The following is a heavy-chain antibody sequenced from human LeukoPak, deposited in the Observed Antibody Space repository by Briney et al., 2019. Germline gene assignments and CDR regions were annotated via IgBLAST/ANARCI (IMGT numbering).Heavy chain of an antibody. CDR2: IYYSGIT. V-gene: IGHV4-59*08. CDR1: GDSISSYF. J-gene: IGHJ4*02. Sequence: PSETLSLTCTVSGDSISSYFWSWIRQPPGKGLEWIGYIYYSGITNYNPSLRSRVTISVDTSKNQFSLKLSSVTAADTAVYYCARLNSGSPGVNFDYWGQGTLVTVSS. CDR3: ARLNSGSPGVNFDY. D-gene: IGHD1-26*01.